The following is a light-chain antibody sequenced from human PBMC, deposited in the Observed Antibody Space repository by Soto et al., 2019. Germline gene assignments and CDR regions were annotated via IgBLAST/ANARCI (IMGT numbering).Light chain of an antibody. Sequence: DIQMTQSPSSLSASVGDTVTISCQASQDVSNYLDWYQQKPGKAPKLLIYDTSNLETGIPARFSGSGSGTDFTFTISSLQPEDIATYYCHQYDNLPLTFGPGTKVDIK. CDR3: HQYDNLPLT. V-gene: IGKV1-33*01. J-gene: IGKJ3*01. CDR1: QDVSNY. CDR2: DTS.